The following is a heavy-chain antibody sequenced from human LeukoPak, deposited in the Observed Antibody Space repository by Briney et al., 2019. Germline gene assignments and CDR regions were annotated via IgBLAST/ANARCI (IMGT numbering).Heavy chain of an antibody. V-gene: IGHV4-59*12. Sequence: ETLSLTCTVSGGSISSYYWSWIRQPPGKGLEWIGYIHYSGSTNYNPSLKSRVTISVDTSKNQFSLKLSSVTAADTAVYYCARGPRGIVVVNNWFDPWGQGTLVTVSS. CDR3: ARGPRGIVVVNNWFDP. CDR2: IHYSGST. CDR1: GGSISSYY. D-gene: IGHD3-22*01. J-gene: IGHJ5*02.